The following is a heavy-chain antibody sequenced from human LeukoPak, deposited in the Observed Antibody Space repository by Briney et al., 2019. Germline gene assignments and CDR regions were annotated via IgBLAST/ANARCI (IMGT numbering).Heavy chain of an antibody. CDR1: GGSFGGYY. Sequence: SETLSLTCAVYGGSFGGYYWSWIRQPPGKGLEWIGEINHSGSTNYNPSLKSRVTISVDTSKNQFSLKLSSVTAADTAVYNCARGRGSGYSGYDYGSLDYWGQGTLVTVSS. J-gene: IGHJ4*02. D-gene: IGHD5-12*01. V-gene: IGHV4-34*01. CDR2: INHSGST. CDR3: ARGRGSGYSGYDYGSLDY.